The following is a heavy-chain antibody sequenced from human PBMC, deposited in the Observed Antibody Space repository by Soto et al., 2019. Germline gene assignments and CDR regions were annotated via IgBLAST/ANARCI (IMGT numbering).Heavy chain of an antibody. Sequence: QPGGSLRLSCAASGFTFSSYAMSWVRQAPGKGLEWVSAISGSGGSTYYADSVKGRFTISRDNSKNTLYLQMNSLRAEDTAVYYCAKGETRGAARREGGRNYYYYYGMDVWGQGTTVTVSS. CDR1: GFTFSSYA. D-gene: IGHD6-6*01. V-gene: IGHV3-23*01. J-gene: IGHJ6*02. CDR3: AKGETRGAARREGGRNYYYYYGMDV. CDR2: ISGSGGST.